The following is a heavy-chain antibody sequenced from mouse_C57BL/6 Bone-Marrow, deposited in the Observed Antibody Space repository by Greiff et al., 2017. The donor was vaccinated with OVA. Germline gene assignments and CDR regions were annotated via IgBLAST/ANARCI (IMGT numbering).Heavy chain of an antibody. CDR1: GYTFTSYW. J-gene: IGHJ3*01. V-gene: IGHV1-64*01. Sequence: QVQLKQPGAELVKPGASVKLSCKASGYTFTSYWMHWVKQRPGQGLEWIGMIHPNSGSTNYNEKFKSKATLTVDKSSRTAYMQLSSLTSEDSAVYYCARNYYGAWFAYWGQGTLVTVSA. CDR3: ARNYYGAWFAY. D-gene: IGHD2-1*01. CDR2: IHPNSGST.